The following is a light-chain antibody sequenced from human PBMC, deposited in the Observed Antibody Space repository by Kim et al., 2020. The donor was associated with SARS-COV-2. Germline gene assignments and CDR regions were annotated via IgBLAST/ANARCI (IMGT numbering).Light chain of an antibody. V-gene: IGLV1-44*01. CDR3: AAWDDSLNGPV. CDR2: SNT. J-gene: IGLJ3*02. CDR1: SSNIGSNS. Sequence: QSVLTQAPSASGTPGQRLTISCSGNSSNIGSNSVNWYQQFPGAAPKLLIYSNTHRPSGVPDRFSGSKSGTSASLAISGLQSEDETDYYCAAWDDSLNGPVFGGGTKLTVL.